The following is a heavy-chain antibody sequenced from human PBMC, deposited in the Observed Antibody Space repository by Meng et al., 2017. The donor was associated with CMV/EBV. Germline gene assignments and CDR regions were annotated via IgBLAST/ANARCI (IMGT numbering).Heavy chain of an antibody. V-gene: IGHV1-18*01. CDR1: CYPLTTYG. D-gene: IGHD2-15*01. J-gene: IGHJ4*02. Sequence: QVLLLRSRAESQEPGATVKLTCDDSCYPLTTYGIAWVRQAPGQSLEWMGWIIAYHGNTNYAQNLQDRVSMTTDTSTSTVYMELSSLRSDDTAVYFCARDAGSCRLTVDYWGQGTLVTVSS. CDR3: ARDAGSCRLTVDY. CDR2: IIAYHGNT.